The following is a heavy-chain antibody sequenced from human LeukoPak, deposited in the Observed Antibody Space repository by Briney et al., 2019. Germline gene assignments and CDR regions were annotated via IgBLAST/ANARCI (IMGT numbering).Heavy chain of an antibody. Sequence: SETLSLTCAVYGGSFSGYYWSWIRQPPGKGLEWIGKISRSGTTNYNPSLKSRVTISVDTSKNQFSLKRSSVTAADTGVYYCARGGPSELDPWGQGTLVTVSS. CDR1: GGSFSGYY. V-gene: IGHV4-34*01. CDR3: ARGGPSELDP. J-gene: IGHJ5*02. CDR2: ISRSGTT. D-gene: IGHD1-14*01.